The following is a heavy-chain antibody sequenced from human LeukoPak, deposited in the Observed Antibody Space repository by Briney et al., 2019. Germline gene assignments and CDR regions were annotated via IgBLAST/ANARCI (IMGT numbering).Heavy chain of an antibody. Sequence: PGRSLRLSCAASGFTFSSYGMHWVRQAPGKGLEWVAVIWYDGSNKYYADSVKGRFTISRDNSKNTLYLQMNSLRAEDTAVYYCARDSSGWGGNDYFDYWGQGTLVTVSS. V-gene: IGHV3-33*01. CDR2: IWYDGSNK. J-gene: IGHJ4*02. CDR3: ARDSSGWGGNDYFDY. D-gene: IGHD6-19*01. CDR1: GFTFSSYG.